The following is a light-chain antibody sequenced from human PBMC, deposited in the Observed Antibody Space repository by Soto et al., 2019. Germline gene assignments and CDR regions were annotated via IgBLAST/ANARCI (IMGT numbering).Light chain of an antibody. Sequence: DIQMTQSPSTLSASVGDRVTITFRASQSISSWLAWYQQKPGKAPKLLIYDASSLESGVPSRFSGSGSGTEFTLTISSLQPDDFAVYYCQQRSNWITFGQGTRLEIK. CDR1: QSISSW. CDR2: DAS. J-gene: IGKJ5*01. CDR3: QQRSNWIT. V-gene: IGKV1-5*01.